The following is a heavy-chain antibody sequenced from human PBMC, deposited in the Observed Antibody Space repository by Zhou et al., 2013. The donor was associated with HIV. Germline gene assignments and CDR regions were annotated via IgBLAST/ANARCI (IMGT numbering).Heavy chain of an antibody. V-gene: IGHV1-69*05. CDR1: GGTFTKYA. J-gene: IGHJ6*03. CDR3: ASGYYYYYMDV. CDR2: IIPIFGTA. Sequence: QVQLVQSGAEVKQPGSSVKVSCKASGGTFTKYAMTWVRQAPGHGLEWMGGIIPIFGTANYAQKFQGRVTITTDESTSTAYMELSSLRSEDTAVYYCASGYYYYYMDVWGKGTTVTVSS. D-gene: IGHD2-8*02.